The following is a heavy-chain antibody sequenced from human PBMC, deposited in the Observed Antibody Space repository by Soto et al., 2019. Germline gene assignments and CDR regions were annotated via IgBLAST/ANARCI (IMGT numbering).Heavy chain of an antibody. D-gene: IGHD4-17*01. CDR2: ISYDGSNK. Sequence: QVQLVESGGGVVQPGRSLRLSCAASGFTFSSYGMHWVRQAPGKGLEWVAVISYDGSNKYYADSVKGRFTISRDNSKNTLYLQMNSLRPEDTAVYYCAKSTVTTIYYYDGMDVWGQGTPVTVSS. V-gene: IGHV3-30*18. J-gene: IGHJ6*02. CDR3: AKSTVTTIYYYDGMDV. CDR1: GFTFSSYG.